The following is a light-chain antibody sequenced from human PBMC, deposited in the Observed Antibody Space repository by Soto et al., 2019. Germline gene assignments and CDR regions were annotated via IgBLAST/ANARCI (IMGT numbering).Light chain of an antibody. CDR1: QSVSSN. Sequence: EIVMTQSPATLSVSPGERATLSCRASQSVSSNLDWYQQKPGQAPRLLIYGASTRATGIPARFSGSGSGTEFPLTISSLQSEDFAVDYCQQYNNGPYTFGQGTKLEIK. CDR2: GAS. CDR3: QQYNNGPYT. J-gene: IGKJ2*01. V-gene: IGKV3-15*01.